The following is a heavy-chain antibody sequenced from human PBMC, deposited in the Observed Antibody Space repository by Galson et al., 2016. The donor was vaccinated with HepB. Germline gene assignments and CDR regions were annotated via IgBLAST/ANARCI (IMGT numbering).Heavy chain of an antibody. D-gene: IGHD2-2*01. CDR1: GFTFSDYY. CDR2: ISISGSTK. V-gene: IGHV3-11*04. Sequence: SLRLSCAASGFTFSDYYMSWIRQAPGKGLEWVSYISISGSTKSYADSVKGRFSISRDNAKNSVFLQMNSLRAEDTAVYYCAAFWPAAAVWYSDIWGRGTLVTVSS. CDR3: AAFWPAAAVWYSDI. J-gene: IGHJ2*01.